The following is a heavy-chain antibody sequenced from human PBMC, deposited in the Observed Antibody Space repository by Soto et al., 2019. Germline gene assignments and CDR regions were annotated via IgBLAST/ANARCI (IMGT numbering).Heavy chain of an antibody. V-gene: IGHV3-15*01. CDR2: IKSKTDGGTT. CDR1: GFTFSNAW. Sequence: EVQLVESGGGLVKPGGSLRLSCAASGFTFSNAWMSWVRQAPGKGLEWVGRIKSKTDGGTTDYAAPVKGRFTISRDDSKNTLYLQMNSLKTEDTAVYYCARESPEPLSWLTDYWGQGTLVTVSS. J-gene: IGHJ4*02. D-gene: IGHD2-15*01. CDR3: ARESPEPLSWLTDY.